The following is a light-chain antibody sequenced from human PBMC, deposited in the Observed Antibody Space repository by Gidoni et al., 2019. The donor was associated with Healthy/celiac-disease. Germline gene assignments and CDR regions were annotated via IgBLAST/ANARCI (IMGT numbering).Light chain of an antibody. CDR1: QSVSSY. CDR2: AAS. J-gene: IGKJ4*01. CDR3: QQRSNWPRIT. V-gene: IGKV3-11*01. Sequence: EIVLTQSPATLSLSPGDRATLSCRAIQSVSSYLAWYQQKPGQASRLLIYAASNRDTGIPARFSGSRSGTDFTLTISSLEPEDFAVYYCQQRSNWPRITFGGGTKVEIK.